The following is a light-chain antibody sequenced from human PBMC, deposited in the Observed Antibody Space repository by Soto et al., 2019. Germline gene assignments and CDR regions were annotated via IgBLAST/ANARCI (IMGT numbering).Light chain of an antibody. CDR3: ESYDNTNVV. V-gene: IGLV6-57*04. J-gene: IGLJ2*01. CDR1: SGNIASSY. CDR2: ENS. Sequence: NFILTQPHSLSDSPRKTLNISCSRSSGNIASSYVQWYQQRPGSPPTTVIYENSQRPSGVADRFSACIDSSSKSASLTISGLNTEDAADYYCESYDNTNVVFGGGTKVTV.